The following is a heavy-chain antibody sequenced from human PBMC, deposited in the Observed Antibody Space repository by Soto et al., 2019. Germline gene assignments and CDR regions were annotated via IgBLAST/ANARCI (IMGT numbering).Heavy chain of an antibody. CDR2: LYYSGST. J-gene: IGHJ5*02. CDR3: ARGGRAAAGTDWFDP. CDR1: GGSISRYY. D-gene: IGHD6-13*01. V-gene: IGHV4-59*01. Sequence: PSETLPLTCTVSGGSISRYYWSWIRQPPGKGLEWIGYLYYSGSTNYTPSLKSRVTISVDTSKNQFSLELSSVTAADTAVYYCARGGRAAAGTDWFDPWGQGTLVTVSS.